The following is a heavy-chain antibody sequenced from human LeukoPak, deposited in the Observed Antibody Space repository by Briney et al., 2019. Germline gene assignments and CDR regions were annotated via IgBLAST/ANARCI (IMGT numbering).Heavy chain of an antibody. D-gene: IGHD3-3*01. CDR3: ARSGHHYDFWSGYFSYYYYYMDV. CDR2: INSDGSST. V-gene: IGHV3-74*01. Sequence: TGGSLRLSCAASGFTFSSYWMHWVRQAPGKGLVWVSRINSDGSSTSYADSVKGRFTISRDNAKNTLYLQMNSLRAEDTAVYYCARSGHHYDFWSGYFSYYYYYMDVWGKGTTVTVSS. J-gene: IGHJ6*03. CDR1: GFTFSSYW.